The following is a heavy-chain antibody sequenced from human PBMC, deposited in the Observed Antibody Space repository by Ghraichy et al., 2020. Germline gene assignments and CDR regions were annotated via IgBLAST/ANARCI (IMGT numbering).Heavy chain of an antibody. Sequence: GESLNISCAASGFPFSAYGMHWVRQAPGKGLEGVAIILHDGNEKFYADSVQGRFTISRENPKNTLYLQMDSLRTEHSAVYYCGGVDYGDLGYFQQWGQGTLVPVSS. CDR1: GFPFSAYG. J-gene: IGHJ1*01. V-gene: IGHV3-30*02. D-gene: IGHD4-17*01. CDR3: GGVDYGDLGYFQQ. CDR2: ILHDGNEK.